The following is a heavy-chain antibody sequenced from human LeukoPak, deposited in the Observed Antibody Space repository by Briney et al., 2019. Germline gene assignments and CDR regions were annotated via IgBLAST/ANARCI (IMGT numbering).Heavy chain of an antibody. CDR1: GFTFSSYA. CDR2: ISSSSSTT. J-gene: IGHJ4*02. V-gene: IGHV3-23*01. D-gene: IGHD4-23*01. Sequence: GGSLRLSCAASGFTFSSYALNWVRQAPGKGLEWVSYISSSSSTTYYADSVKGRFTISRDNSKNTLHLQMNSLRAEDTAVYYCAKNRDGGKYYFDYWGQGTLVTVSS. CDR3: AKNRDGGKYYFDY.